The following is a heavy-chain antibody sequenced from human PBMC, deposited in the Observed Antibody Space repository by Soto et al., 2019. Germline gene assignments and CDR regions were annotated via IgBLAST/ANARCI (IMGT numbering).Heavy chain of an antibody. Sequence: PSETLSLTCTVSGGSISSYSWSWIRQPPGKGLEWIGYIYNTGSTNYNPSLKSRVTISVDTSKDQFSLKLSSVTAADTAVYYCARSTTWVNFFDYWGQGTLVTVSS. J-gene: IGHJ4*02. CDR3: ARSTTWVNFFDY. V-gene: IGHV4-59*08. CDR1: GGSISSYS. CDR2: IYNTGST. D-gene: IGHD4-17*01.